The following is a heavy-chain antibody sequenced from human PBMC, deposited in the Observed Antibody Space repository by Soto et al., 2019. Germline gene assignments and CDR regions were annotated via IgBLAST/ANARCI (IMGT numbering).Heavy chain of an antibody. J-gene: IGHJ4*02. CDR1: GGSMSSHY. CDR3: ARADPDASVGY. Sequence: SETLSLTCTVSGGSMSSHYWTWLRQPPGKGLEWIGYISYSGSTYYNPSLKSRVTISAGTSRNQFSLKLSSVIAADTAVYYCARADPDASVGYWGQGTLVTVSS. V-gene: IGHV4-59*11. CDR2: ISYSGST. D-gene: IGHD3-16*01.